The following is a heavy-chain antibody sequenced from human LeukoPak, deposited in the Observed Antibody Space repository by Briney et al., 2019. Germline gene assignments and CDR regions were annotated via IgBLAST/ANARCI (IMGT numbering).Heavy chain of an antibody. Sequence: ASVKVSCKASGYTFTGYYMHWVRQAPGQGLEWMGWINPNSGGTNYAQKFQGRVTMTRDTPISTAYMELSRLRSDDTAVYYCARKGRFRWSPAGYHYYYMDVWGKGTTVTVSS. V-gene: IGHV1-2*02. D-gene: IGHD5-24*01. CDR1: GYTFTGYY. CDR2: INPNSGGT. CDR3: ARKGRFRWSPAGYHYYYMDV. J-gene: IGHJ6*03.